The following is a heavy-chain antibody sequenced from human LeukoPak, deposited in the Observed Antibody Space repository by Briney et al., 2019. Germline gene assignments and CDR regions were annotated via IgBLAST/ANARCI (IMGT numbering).Heavy chain of an antibody. CDR2: ISHSSSTI. Sequence: PGGSLRLSCVASGFTFSDYYMSWIRQAPGKGLEWVLYISHSSSTIYYADSVKGRFTISRDNAKNSLYLQMDSLRAEDTSVYYCARRGSSSGYYVSWGQGTLVTVSS. J-gene: IGHJ4*02. CDR3: ARRGSSSGYYVS. V-gene: IGHV3-11*04. D-gene: IGHD3-22*01. CDR1: GFTFSDYY.